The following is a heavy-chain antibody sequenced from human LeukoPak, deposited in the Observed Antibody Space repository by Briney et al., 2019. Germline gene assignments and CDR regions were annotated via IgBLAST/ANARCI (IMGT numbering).Heavy chain of an antibody. CDR3: ARVGGSGYELDY. Sequence: PSETLSLTCTVSDDSISDYYRGWIRQPPGKGLEWIGYFHNSGTSTYNPSLKSRVTISADTSKNQFSLKLSSVTAADTAVYYCARVGGSGYELDYWGQGTLVTVSS. CDR1: DDSISDYY. CDR2: FHNSGTS. J-gene: IGHJ4*02. D-gene: IGHD5-12*01. V-gene: IGHV4-59*12.